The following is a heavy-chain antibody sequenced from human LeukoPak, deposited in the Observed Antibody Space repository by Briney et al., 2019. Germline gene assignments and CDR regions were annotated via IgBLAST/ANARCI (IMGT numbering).Heavy chain of an antibody. CDR3: AKRGVVIRVILVGFHKEAYYFDS. CDR2: ISDSGGRT. D-gene: IGHD3-22*01. CDR1: GITLSNYG. Sequence: GGSLRLSCAVSGITLSNYGMSWVRQAPGKGLEWVAGISDSGGRTNYADSVKGRFALSRDNPRNTLYLQMNSLRAEDTAVYFCAKRGVVIRVILVGFHKEAYYFDSWGQGALVTVSS. V-gene: IGHV3-23*01. J-gene: IGHJ4*02.